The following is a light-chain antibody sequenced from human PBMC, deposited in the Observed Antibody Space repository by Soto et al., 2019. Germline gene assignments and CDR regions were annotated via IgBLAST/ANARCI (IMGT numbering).Light chain of an antibody. CDR3: QHYSAFSVT. J-gene: IGKJ1*01. CDR1: QSIGDL. CDR2: KAS. V-gene: IGKV1-5*03. Sequence: DIQMTQSPSTLSASVEDRVTITCRASQSIGDLLAWYQQKPGEVPKLLIYKASYLESGVPSRFSGSGSGTEFTLTISRLQPDDLATYYCQHYSAFSVTFGQGTKVDIK.